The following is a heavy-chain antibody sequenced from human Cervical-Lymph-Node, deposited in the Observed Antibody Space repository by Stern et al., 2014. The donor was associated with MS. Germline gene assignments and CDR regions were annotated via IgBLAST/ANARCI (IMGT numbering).Heavy chain of an antibody. V-gene: IGHV1-18*01. CDR1: GYTFTSYG. D-gene: IGHD3-10*01. Sequence: QVQLVESGAEVKKPGASVKVSCKASGYTFTSYGISWVRQAPGQGLEWMGWISAYNGNTNYAQKLQGRVTMTTDTSTSTAYMELRSLRSDDTAMYYCARVVHLERYYYGMDVWGQGTTVTVSS. J-gene: IGHJ6*02. CDR3: ARVVHLERYYYGMDV. CDR2: ISAYNGNT.